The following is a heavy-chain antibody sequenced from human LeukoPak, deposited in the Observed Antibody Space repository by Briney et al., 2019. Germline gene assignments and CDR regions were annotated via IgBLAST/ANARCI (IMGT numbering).Heavy chain of an antibody. J-gene: IGHJ4*02. D-gene: IGHD1-26*01. Sequence: GGSLRLSCAASGFTFTDYAMTWVRQAPGKGLEWVSSISASGVMTYYADSVKGRFTVSRDNSKNSLYLQMNSLTAADTAVYYCAKDRSIGTYYTFDHWGQGTLVTVSS. CDR3: AKDRSIGTYYTFDH. CDR2: ISASGVMT. CDR1: GFTFTDYA. V-gene: IGHV3-23*01.